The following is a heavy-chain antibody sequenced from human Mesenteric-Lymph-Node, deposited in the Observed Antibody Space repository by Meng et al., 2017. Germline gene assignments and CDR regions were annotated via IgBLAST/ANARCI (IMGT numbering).Heavy chain of an antibody. V-gene: IGHV3-30*04. CDR3: VYGDYVGY. D-gene: IGHD4-17*01. CDR2: ISYDGSNK. CDR1: GFTFSSYA. J-gene: IGHJ4*02. Sequence: GGSLRLSCAASGFTFSSYAMHWVRQAPGKGLEWVAVISYDGSNKYYADSVKGRFTISRDNSKNTLYLQMNSLRAEDTAVYYCVYGDYVGYWGQGTLVTVSS.